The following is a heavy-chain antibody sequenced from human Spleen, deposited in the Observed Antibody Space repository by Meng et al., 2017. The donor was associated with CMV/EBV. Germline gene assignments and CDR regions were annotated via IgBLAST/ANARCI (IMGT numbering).Heavy chain of an antibody. J-gene: IGHJ5*02. CDR3: VRNRDYDFWTGYPNWFDP. Sequence: GESLKISCAASGFTFSDYYMTWVRQAPGKGLEWVSYLSNSGSPKHYADSVEGRFTISRDNAKNSLYLQMNGLRAEDTAVYYCVRNRDYDFWTGYPNWFDPWGQGTLVTVSS. D-gene: IGHD3-3*01. CDR2: LSNSGSPK. CDR1: GFTFSDYY. V-gene: IGHV3-11*04.